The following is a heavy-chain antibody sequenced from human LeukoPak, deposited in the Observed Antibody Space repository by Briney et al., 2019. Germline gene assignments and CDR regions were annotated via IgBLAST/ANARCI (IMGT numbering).Heavy chain of an antibody. J-gene: IGHJ4*02. Sequence: ASVKVSCKTSGYTFTKYLIHWVRQAPGQGLEWMGTINPQGDITNYAQRFQGRITLTEDTSTSTAYMELSSLRSEDTAVYYCARDSGSYINFDYWGQGTLVTVSS. CDR2: INPQGDIT. V-gene: IGHV1-46*01. D-gene: IGHD1-26*01. CDR1: GYTFTKYL. CDR3: ARDSGSYINFDY.